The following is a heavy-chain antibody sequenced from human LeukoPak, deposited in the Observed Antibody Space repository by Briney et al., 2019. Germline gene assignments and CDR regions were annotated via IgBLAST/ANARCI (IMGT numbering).Heavy chain of an antibody. J-gene: IGHJ4*02. V-gene: IGHV1-8*01. Sequence: ASVKVSCKASGYTFTSYDINWVRQATGQRLEWMGWMNPNSGNTGYAQKFQGRVTMTRNTSISTAYTELSSLRSEDTAVYYCARGYRGSGWFFETGDFFDYWGQGTLVTVSS. CDR2: MNPNSGNT. CDR3: ARGYRGSGWFFETGDFFDY. CDR1: GYTFTSYD. D-gene: IGHD6-19*01.